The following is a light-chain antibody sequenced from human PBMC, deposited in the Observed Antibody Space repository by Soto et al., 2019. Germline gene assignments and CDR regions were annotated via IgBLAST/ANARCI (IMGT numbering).Light chain of an antibody. V-gene: IGKV3-15*01. CDR3: QRYNNWPLT. Sequence: EVVMRQSPATLYVAPGEGDTPSCRASQGIGDTFAGYQHKPGQTPRLLIYDTSTRATGGPARLSGSRSGTEFTLTINSLQSEDFAVYYCQRYNNWPLTFGGGTKVESK. J-gene: IGKJ4*01. CDR2: DTS. CDR1: QGIGDT.